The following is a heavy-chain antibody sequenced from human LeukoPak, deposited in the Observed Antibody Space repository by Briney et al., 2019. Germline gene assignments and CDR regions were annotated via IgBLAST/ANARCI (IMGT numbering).Heavy chain of an antibody. CDR2: IKQDGSEK. V-gene: IGHV3-7*01. CDR3: AREMAFDGSGSFDY. J-gene: IGHJ4*02. Sequence: GGSLRLSCAASGFTFSSYWMSWVRQAPGKGLEWVANIKQDGSEKYYVDSVKGRFTISRDNAKNSLYLQMNSLRAEDTAVYYCAREMAFDGSGSFDYWGQGTLVTVSS. D-gene: IGHD3-10*01. CDR1: GFTFSSYW.